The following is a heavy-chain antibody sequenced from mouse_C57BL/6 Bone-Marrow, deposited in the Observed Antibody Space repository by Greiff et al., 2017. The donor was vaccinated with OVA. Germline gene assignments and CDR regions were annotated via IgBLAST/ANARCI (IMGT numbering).Heavy chain of an antibody. CDR1: GYTFTDYE. Sequence: QVQLQQSGAELVRPGASVTLSCKASGYTFTDYEMHWVKQTPVHGLEWIGAIDPETGGTAYNQKFKGKAILTADKSSSTAYMELRSLTSEDSAVYYCTREDNSSGYPYYFDYWGQGTTLTVSS. J-gene: IGHJ2*01. CDR3: TREDNSSGYPYYFDY. D-gene: IGHD3-2*02. CDR2: IDPETGGT. V-gene: IGHV1-15*01.